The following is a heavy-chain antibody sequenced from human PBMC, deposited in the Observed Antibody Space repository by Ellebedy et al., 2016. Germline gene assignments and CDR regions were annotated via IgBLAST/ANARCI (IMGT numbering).Heavy chain of an antibody. Sequence: GESLKISXAASGFTFSSYAMSWVRQAPRKGLEWVSAISGSGGSTYYADSVKGRFTISRDNSKNTLYLQMNSLRAEDTAVYYCAKRDWNYDFDYWGQGTLVTVSS. CDR3: AKRDWNYDFDY. J-gene: IGHJ4*02. D-gene: IGHD1-7*01. CDR2: ISGSGGST. CDR1: GFTFSSYA. V-gene: IGHV3-23*01.